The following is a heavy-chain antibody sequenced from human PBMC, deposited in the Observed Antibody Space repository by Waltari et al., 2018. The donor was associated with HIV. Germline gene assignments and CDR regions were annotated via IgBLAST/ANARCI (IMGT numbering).Heavy chain of an antibody. J-gene: IGHJ2*01. CDR1: GGSISSNYYF. V-gene: IGHV4-39*01. D-gene: IGHD3-10*01. CDR2: ISHTGGTT. Sequence: QSQLQESDPGLVKPSETLSLTCTVSGGSISSNYYFWAWVRQPPGKGLEWIGTISHTGGTTYYHPSLKSRVIISVDTSKDQSSLKLSSMPATDTAVYYCARQRGSGLWYFDLWGRGTLVSVSS. CDR3: ARQRGSGLWYFDL.